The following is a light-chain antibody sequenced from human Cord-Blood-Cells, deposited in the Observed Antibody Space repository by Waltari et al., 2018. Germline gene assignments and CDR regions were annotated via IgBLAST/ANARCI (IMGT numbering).Light chain of an antibody. V-gene: IGLV2-23*01. CDR1: SLDVGSYYL. J-gene: IGLJ3*02. Sequence: QPALTQPASVSGSSGQSLTISCTGPSLDVGSYYLFSWHQQHPGKAPKLMIYEGSKRRSGVSNRFSGSKSGNTASLTISGLQAEDEADYYCCSYAGSSTWVFGGGTKLTVL. CDR2: EGS. CDR3: CSYAGSSTWV.